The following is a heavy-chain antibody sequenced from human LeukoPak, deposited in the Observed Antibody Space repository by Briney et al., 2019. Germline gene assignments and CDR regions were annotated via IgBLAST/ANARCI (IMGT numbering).Heavy chain of an antibody. D-gene: IGHD5-12*01. J-gene: IGHJ5*02. V-gene: IGHV1-69*13. CDR2: IIPIFGTA. CDR1: GGTFISYA. Sequence: ASVKVSCKASGGTFISYAISWVRQAPGQGLEWMGGIIPIFGTANYAQKFQGRVTITADESTSTAYMELSSLRSEDTAVYYCASSYSGYDYGPGVEYNWFDPWGQGTLVTVSS. CDR3: ASSYSGYDYGPGVEYNWFDP.